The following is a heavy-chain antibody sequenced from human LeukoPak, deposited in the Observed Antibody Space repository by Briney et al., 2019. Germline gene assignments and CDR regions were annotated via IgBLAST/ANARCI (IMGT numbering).Heavy chain of an antibody. V-gene: IGHV4-34*01. Sequence: SETLSLTCTVSGGSISGYYWSWIRQPPGKGLEWIGEINHSGSTNYNPSLKSRVTISVDTSKNQFSLKLSSVTAADTAVYYCARGKRPQFNWFDPWGQGTLVTVSS. CDR3: ARGKRPQFNWFDP. CDR2: INHSGST. J-gene: IGHJ5*02. D-gene: IGHD5-24*01. CDR1: GGSISGYY.